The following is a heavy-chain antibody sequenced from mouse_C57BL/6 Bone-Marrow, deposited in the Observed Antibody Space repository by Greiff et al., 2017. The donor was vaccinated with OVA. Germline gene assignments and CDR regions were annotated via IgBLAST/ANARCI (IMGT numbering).Heavy chain of an antibody. D-gene: IGHD2-4*01. J-gene: IGHJ4*01. Sequence: EVQLVESGGGLVQPGESLKLSCESNEYEFPSHDMSWVRKTPEKRLELVAAINSDGGSTYSPDTMERRFIISSDNTKKTLYLQMSSLRSEDTALYYCARHLYYDYDDAYAMDYWGQGTSVTVSS. CDR1: EYEFPSHD. CDR2: INSDGGST. CDR3: ARHLYYDYDDAYAMDY. V-gene: IGHV5-2*01.